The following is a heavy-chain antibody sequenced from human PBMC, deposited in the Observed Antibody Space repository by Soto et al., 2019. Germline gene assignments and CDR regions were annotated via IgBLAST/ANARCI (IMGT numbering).Heavy chain of an antibody. Sequence: GGSLRLSCTASGGPHSSFAMMWVRQAPGKGLECVSGIYGNGGGIEYADSVKGRFTISRDNSKNTVYLQMTDLRADDTAVYYCAKDAVYNDGLWLMDHWGQGTQVTVSS. J-gene: IGHJ4*02. CDR2: IYGNGGGI. CDR3: AKDAVYNDGLWLMDH. V-gene: IGHV3-23*01. D-gene: IGHD2-21*01. CDR1: GGPHSSFA.